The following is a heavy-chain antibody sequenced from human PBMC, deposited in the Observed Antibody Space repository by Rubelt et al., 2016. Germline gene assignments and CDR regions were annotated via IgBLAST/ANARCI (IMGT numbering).Heavy chain of an antibody. J-gene: IGHJ6*02. V-gene: IGHV3-48*04. CDR3: ARVGLGLYGMDV. D-gene: IGHD3-16*01. Sequence: GKGLEWISYVSSSSGIIHYAASVKGRFTISRDNAKNSLYLQMNSLRVEDTAVYYCARVGLGLYGMDVWGQGTTVTVSS. CDR2: VSSSSGII.